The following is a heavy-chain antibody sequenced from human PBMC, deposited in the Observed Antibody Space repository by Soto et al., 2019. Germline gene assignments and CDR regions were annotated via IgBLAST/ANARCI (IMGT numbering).Heavy chain of an antibody. CDR1: GFTFSGYG. CDR2: ISYDGSNE. V-gene: IGHV3-30*18. CDR3: AKDGGMTTVTTHFYYGMDV. Sequence: QVQLVESGGGVVQPGRSLRLSCVASGFTFSGYGMHWVRQAPGKGLEWMAVISYDGSNEYYTDSVKGRFTISRDNSKNTLYLQMNSLRAEDTAVYYCAKDGGMTTVTTHFYYGMDVWGQGTTVTVSS. J-gene: IGHJ6*02. D-gene: IGHD4-17*01.